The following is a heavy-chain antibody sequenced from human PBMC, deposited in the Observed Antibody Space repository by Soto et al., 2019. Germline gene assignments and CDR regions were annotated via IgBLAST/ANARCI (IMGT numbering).Heavy chain of an antibody. J-gene: IGHJ4*02. V-gene: IGHV1-69*13. CDR3: ARHAYDTAMVRAFDY. D-gene: IGHD5-18*01. CDR1: GGTFSSYA. CDR2: IIPIFGTA. Sequence: SVKVSCKASGGTFSSYAISWVRQAPGQGLEWMGGIIPIFGTANYAQKFQGRVTITADESTSTAYMELSSLSSEDTAVHYCARHAYDTAMVRAFDYWGQGRVVTVSS.